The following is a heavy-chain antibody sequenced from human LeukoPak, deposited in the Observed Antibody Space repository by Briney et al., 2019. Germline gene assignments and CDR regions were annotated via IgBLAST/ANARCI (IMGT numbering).Heavy chain of an antibody. CDR2: IYYSGST. Sequence: SETLSLTCTVSGGSISNYYWTWIRQPPGKGLEWIGCIYYSGSTNYNPSLKSRVTISVDTSKNQFSLKLSSVTAADTAVYYCARFRETKVIARYYYYMDVWGKGTTVTVSS. V-gene: IGHV4-59*01. CDR1: GGSISNYY. J-gene: IGHJ6*03. D-gene: IGHD4-11*01. CDR3: ARFRETKVIARYYYYMDV.